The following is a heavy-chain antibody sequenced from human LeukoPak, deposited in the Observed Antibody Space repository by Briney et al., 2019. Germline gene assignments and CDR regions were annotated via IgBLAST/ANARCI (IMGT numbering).Heavy chain of an antibody. D-gene: IGHD2-15*01. V-gene: IGHV4-59*08. CDR2: IYYSGST. CDR1: GGSISSYY. Sequence: PSETLSLTCTVSGGSISSYYWSWIRQPPGKGLEWIGYIYYSGSTNYNPSLKSRVTISVDTSKNQFSLKLSSVTAADTAVYYCARGCSGGSCYPHYWYFDLWGRGTLVTVSS. CDR3: ARGCSGGSCYPHYWYFDL. J-gene: IGHJ2*01.